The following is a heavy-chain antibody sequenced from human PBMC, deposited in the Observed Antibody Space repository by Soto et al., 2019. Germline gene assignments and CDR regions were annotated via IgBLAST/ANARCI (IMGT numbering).Heavy chain of an antibody. CDR2: ISAYNGNT. V-gene: IGHV1-18*01. Sequence: QVQLVQSGAEVKKPGASVKVSCKASGYTFTSYGISWVRQAPGQGLEWMGWISAYNGNTNYAQKDQGRVTMTTDTSXXTXYXARRRLRSDDTAVYYCATSVPPSSSGDNYCYYAMDVWGQGTTVTVSS. CDR3: ATSVPPSSSGDNYCYYAMDV. J-gene: IGHJ6*02. D-gene: IGHD6-13*01. CDR1: GYTFTSYG.